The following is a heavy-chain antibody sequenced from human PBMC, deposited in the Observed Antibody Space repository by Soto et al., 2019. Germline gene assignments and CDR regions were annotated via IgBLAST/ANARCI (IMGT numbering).Heavy chain of an antibody. J-gene: IGHJ5*02. Sequence: PGESLKISCKASGYSFTSYWIGWVRQMPGKGLEWMAVIYPGDSNTRYSPALQGQVTISADKSISTAYLQWSSLKASDTAMYYCITGYYMWFDPWGHGTLVTVSS. CDR2: IYPGDSNT. CDR3: ITGYYMWFDP. CDR1: GYSFTSYW. D-gene: IGHD3-9*01. V-gene: IGHV5-51*01.